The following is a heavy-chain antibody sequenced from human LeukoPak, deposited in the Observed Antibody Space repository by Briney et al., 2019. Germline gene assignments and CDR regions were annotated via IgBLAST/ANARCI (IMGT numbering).Heavy chain of an antibody. Sequence: GGSLRLSCAASGSTFDDYTMHWVRQAPGKGLEWVSLISWDGGSTYYADSVKGRFTISRDNSKNSLYLQMNSLRTEDTALYYCAKGGGSGWYDLSYWGQGTLVTVSS. D-gene: IGHD6-19*01. CDR3: AKGGGSGWYDLSY. CDR2: ISWDGGST. J-gene: IGHJ4*02. V-gene: IGHV3-43*01. CDR1: GSTFDDYT.